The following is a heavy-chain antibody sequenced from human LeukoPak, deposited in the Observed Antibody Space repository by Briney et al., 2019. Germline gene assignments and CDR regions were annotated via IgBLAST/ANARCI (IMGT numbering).Heavy chain of an antibody. D-gene: IGHD5-24*01. Sequence: ASVKVSCKASGYTFTKSYIHWVRQAPGQGLEWMGLISPGGDNTNYAQNFQGRVTMTRDTSTSTVYMELSSLRSEDTAIYYCARIRDGYNVAYDIWGQGTVVTVPS. CDR3: ARIRDGYNVAYDI. J-gene: IGHJ3*02. CDR2: ISPGGDNT. V-gene: IGHV1-46*01. CDR1: GYTFTKSY.